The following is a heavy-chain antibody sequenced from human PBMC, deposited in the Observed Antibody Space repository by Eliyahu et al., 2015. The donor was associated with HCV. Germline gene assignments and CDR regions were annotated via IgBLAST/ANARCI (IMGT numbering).Heavy chain of an antibody. Sequence: NTYIXWVRQAPGKGLEWVGRIKSKTDGGTIDYGAPVKGRFTISRDDSNNMVYLEMNSLKAEDTAVYYCTSQALQWPRDFVNWGQGTLVIVSS. D-gene: IGHD6-19*01. CDR2: IKSKTDGGTI. CDR3: TSQALQWPRDFVN. J-gene: IGHJ4*02. V-gene: IGHV3-15*01. CDR1: NTY.